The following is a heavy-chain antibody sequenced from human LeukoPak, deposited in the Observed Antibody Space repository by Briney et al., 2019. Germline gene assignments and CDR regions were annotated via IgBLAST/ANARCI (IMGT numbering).Heavy chain of an antibody. CDR1: GFTFSSYA. Sequence: PGGSLRLSCAASGFTFSSYAMSWVRQAPGEGLEWASAISGSGGSTYYADSVKGRFTISRDNSKNTLYLQMNSLRAEDTAVYYCAKDRDGYNEFDYWGQGTLVTVSS. J-gene: IGHJ4*02. D-gene: IGHD5-24*01. CDR2: ISGSGGST. CDR3: AKDRDGYNEFDY. V-gene: IGHV3-23*01.